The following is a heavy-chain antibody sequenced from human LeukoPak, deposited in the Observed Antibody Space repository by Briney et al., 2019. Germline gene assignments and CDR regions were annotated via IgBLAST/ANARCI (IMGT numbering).Heavy chain of an antibody. D-gene: IGHD1-14*01. CDR3: AGMRITTPTVRTLDY. Sequence: PSETLSLTCTVSGYSITSYYWSWIRQPPGKGLEWIGFIYYTGSTNYNPSLKSRVTISVDTSKNQFSLKLSSVTAADTAVYYCAGMRITTPTVRTLDYWGQGTLVTVSS. CDR2: IYYTGST. J-gene: IGHJ4*02. V-gene: IGHV4-59*01. CDR1: GYSITSYY.